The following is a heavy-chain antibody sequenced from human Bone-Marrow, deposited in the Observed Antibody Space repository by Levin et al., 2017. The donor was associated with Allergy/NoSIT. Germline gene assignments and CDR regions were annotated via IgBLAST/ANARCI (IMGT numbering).Heavy chain of an antibody. D-gene: IGHD5-24*01. CDR3: ARGGWLQLPIILNPDY. CDR1: GFTFSSYA. V-gene: IGHV3-30-3*01. Sequence: GGSLRLSCAASGFTFSSYAMHWVRQAPGKGLEWVAVISYDGSNKYYADSVKGRFTISRDNSKNTLYLQMNSLRAEDTAVYYCARGGWLQLPIILNPDYWGQGTLVTVSS. CDR2: ISYDGSNK. J-gene: IGHJ4*02.